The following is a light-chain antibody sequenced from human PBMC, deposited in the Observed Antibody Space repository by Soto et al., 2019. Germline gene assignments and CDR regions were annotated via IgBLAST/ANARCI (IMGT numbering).Light chain of an antibody. J-gene: IGKJ1*01. CDR1: QSISSW. CDR3: QQYNSYWT. Sequence: DIQMTQSPSTLSASVGDRVTITCRASQSISSWLAWYQQKPGNAPKLLIYDAASFESGVPSRFSGSGSGTEFTLTISSLQSDDFATYYCQQYNSYWTFGQATNVEIK. CDR2: DAA. V-gene: IGKV1-5*01.